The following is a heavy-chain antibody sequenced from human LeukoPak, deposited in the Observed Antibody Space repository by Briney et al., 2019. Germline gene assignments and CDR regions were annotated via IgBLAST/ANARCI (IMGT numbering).Heavy chain of an antibody. V-gene: IGHV1-69*13. CDR3: AHYCSSTSCYRFFDY. CDR1: GGTFSSYA. CDR2: IIPIFGTA. J-gene: IGHJ4*02. D-gene: IGHD2-2*01. Sequence: GASVKVSCKASGGTFSSYAISWVRQAPGQGLEWMGGIIPIFGTANYAQKFQGRVTITADESTSTAYMELSSLRSEDTAVYYCAHYCSSTSCYRFFDYWGQGTLVTVSS.